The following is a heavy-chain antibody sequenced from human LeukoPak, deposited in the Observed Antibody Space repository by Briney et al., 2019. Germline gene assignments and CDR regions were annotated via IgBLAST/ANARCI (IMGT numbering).Heavy chain of an antibody. D-gene: IGHD1-26*01. CDR1: GGTFSSYA. J-gene: IGHJ6*03. CDR3: ARDRSLGATWGYYYYYMDV. CDR2: IIPIFGTA. V-gene: IGHV1-69*05. Sequence: ASVKVSRKASGGTFSSYAISWVRQAPGQGLEWMGRIIPIFGTANYAQKFQGRVTITTDESTSTAYMELSSLRSEDTAVYYCARDRSLGATWGYYYYYMDVWGKGTTVTVSS.